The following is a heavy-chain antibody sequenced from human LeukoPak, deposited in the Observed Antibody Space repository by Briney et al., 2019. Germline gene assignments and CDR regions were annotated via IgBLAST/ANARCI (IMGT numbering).Heavy chain of an antibody. CDR1: GGSISSYY. CDR3: ARVRDNSGYYPFDY. V-gene: IGHV4-59*01. Sequence: SETLSLTCTVSGGSISSYYWSWIRQPPGKGLEWIGHIYYSGSTNYNPSLKSRVTISVDTSKNHFSLKLSSVTAADTAVYYCARVRDNSGYYPFDYWGQGILVTVSS. J-gene: IGHJ4*02. D-gene: IGHD3-22*01. CDR2: IYYSGST.